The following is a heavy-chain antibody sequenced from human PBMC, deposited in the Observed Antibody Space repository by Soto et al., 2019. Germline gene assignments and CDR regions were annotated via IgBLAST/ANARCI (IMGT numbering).Heavy chain of an antibody. Sequence: PGGSLSLSCAASGFTFGSYSMNWVRQAPGKGLEWVSYISSSSSTIYYADSVKGRFTISRDNAKNSLYLQMNSLRAEDTAVYYCARVSSSFNNWFDPWGQGTLVTVSS. J-gene: IGHJ5*02. CDR3: ARVSSSFNNWFDP. CDR1: GFTFGSYS. V-gene: IGHV3-48*01. CDR2: ISSSSSTI. D-gene: IGHD6-6*01.